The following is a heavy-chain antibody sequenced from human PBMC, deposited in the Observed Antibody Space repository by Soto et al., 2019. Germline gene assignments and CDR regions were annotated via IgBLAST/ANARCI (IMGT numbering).Heavy chain of an antibody. CDR3: ARSPEYYDFWSGYLSYYGMDV. CDR1: GYTFTSYG. D-gene: IGHD3-3*01. V-gene: IGHV1-18*01. J-gene: IGHJ6*02. CDR2: ISAYNGNT. Sequence: QVPLVQSGAEVKKPGASVKVSCKASGYTFTSYGISWVRQAPGQGLEWRGGISAYNGNTNYAQKLQGRVTMTTDTSTSTAYMEVRSLRSDDTAVYYCARSPEYYDFWSGYLSYYGMDVWGQGTTVTVSS.